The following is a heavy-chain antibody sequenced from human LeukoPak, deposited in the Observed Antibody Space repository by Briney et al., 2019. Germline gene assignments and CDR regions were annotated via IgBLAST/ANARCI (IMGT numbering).Heavy chain of an antibody. CDR1: GYTFTGYY. V-gene: IGHV1-2*02. CDR3: ARVSLGYDYVWGSYQD. J-gene: IGHJ4*02. Sequence: ASVKVSCKASGYTFTGYYMHWVRQAPGQGLERMGWINPNSGGTNYAQKFQGRVTMTRDTSISTAYMELSRLRSDDTAVYYCARVSLGYDYVWGSYQDWGQGTLVTVSS. D-gene: IGHD3-16*02. CDR2: INPNSGGT.